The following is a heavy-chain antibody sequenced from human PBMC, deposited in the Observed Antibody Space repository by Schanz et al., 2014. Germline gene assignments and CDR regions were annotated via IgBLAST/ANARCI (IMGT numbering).Heavy chain of an antibody. V-gene: IGHV1-69*02. Sequence: QDQLLQSGAAVKKPGSSVRVSCKASGGTLDTYKIAWVRQVPGQGLEWMGRIIPFLAVSNYAQDFQGRVTFTADRPTSTVHMDLRSLRSEDTGLYYCARAGRGYAYPLNSYPMDVWGQGTTVSVSS. CDR3: ARAGRGYAYPLNSYPMDV. D-gene: IGHD3-16*01. CDR2: IIPFLAVS. CDR1: GGTLDTYK. J-gene: IGHJ6*02.